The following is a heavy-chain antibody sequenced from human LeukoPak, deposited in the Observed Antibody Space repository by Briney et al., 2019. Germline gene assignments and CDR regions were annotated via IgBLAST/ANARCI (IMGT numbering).Heavy chain of an antibody. V-gene: IGHV4-34*01. Sequence: SETLSLTCTVSGGSIDTYYWNWIRQPPGKGLEWIGEINHSGSTNYNPSLKSRVTISVDTSKNQFSLKLSSVTAADTAVYYCARAATEDCGGDCYSDWGQGTLVTVSS. CDR1: GGSIDTYY. CDR3: ARAATEDCGGDCYSD. CDR2: INHSGST. J-gene: IGHJ1*01. D-gene: IGHD2-21*02.